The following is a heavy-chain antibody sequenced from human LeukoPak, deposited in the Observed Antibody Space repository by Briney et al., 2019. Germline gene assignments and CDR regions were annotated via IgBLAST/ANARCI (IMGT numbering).Heavy chain of an antibody. CDR3: AKDASAQYYYDSSGYVYYFDY. CDR2: INWNGGTT. V-gene: IGHV3-20*04. D-gene: IGHD3-22*01. J-gene: IGHJ4*02. CDR1: GFTFDDYD. Sequence: GGTLRLSCAASGFTFDDYDMNWVRQAPGKGLEWVSRINWNGGTTNYADSVKGRFTISRDNSKNTLYLQMNSLRAEDTAVYYCAKDASAQYYYDSSGYVYYFDYWGQGTLVTVSS.